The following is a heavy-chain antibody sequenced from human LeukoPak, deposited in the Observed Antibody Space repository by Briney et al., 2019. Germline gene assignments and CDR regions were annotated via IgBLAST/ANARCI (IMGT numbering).Heavy chain of an antibody. J-gene: IGHJ4*02. CDR2: IIPILGIA. Sequence: ASVKVSCKASGGTFSSYAISWVRQAPGQGLEWMGRIIPILGIANYAQKFQGRVTITADKSTSTAYMELSSLRSEDTAVYYCARDYSSGSPGYWGQGTLVTVSS. CDR1: GGTFSSYA. CDR3: ARDYSSGSPGY. D-gene: IGHD3-22*01. V-gene: IGHV1-69*04.